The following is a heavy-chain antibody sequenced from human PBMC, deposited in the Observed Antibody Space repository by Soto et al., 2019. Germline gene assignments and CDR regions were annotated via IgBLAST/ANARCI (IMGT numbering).Heavy chain of an antibody. V-gene: IGHV3-23*01. CDR3: AKEMTTADWYFDL. CDR2: ISSGGTTT. J-gene: IGHJ2*01. CDR1: GFTFSTYA. D-gene: IGHD4-17*01. Sequence: GGSLRLSCAASGFTFSTYAMSWVRQAPGKGLEWVSVISSGGTTTYYPDSVKGRFTISRDNSKNTLFLQMNSLRAEDTAIYYCAKEMTTADWYFDLWGRGTLVTVCS.